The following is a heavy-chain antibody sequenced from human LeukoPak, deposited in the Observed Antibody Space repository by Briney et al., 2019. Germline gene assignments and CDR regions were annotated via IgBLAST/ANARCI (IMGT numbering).Heavy chain of an antibody. Sequence: PWGSLTLSCTASGFSFNIYEMNWVRQAPGKGLEWVSYISGSDSRIYYADSVRGRFTISRDSAKDLLYLHMNSLRAEDTAVYYCARGLRGYTYGLDYWGQRTMVADSS. D-gene: IGHD5-18*01. CDR2: ISGSDSRI. CDR3: ARGLRGYTYGLDY. CDR1: GFSFNIYE. V-gene: IGHV3-48*03. J-gene: IGHJ4*02.